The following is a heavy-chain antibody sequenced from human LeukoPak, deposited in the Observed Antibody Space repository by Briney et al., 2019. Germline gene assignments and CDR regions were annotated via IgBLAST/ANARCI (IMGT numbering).Heavy chain of an antibody. V-gene: IGHV3-23*01. Sequence: GGSLRLSCAASGFTFSSYAVNWVRQAPGKGLEWVSLITATGGSTYYADSVKGRFTISRDNSKNTLYLQMNSLRAEDTAVYYCAKARCSSSVCYLPDSWGQGTLVTVSS. CDR1: GFTFSSYA. J-gene: IGHJ5*01. D-gene: IGHD2-2*01. CDR3: AKARCSSSVCYLPDS. CDR2: ITATGGST.